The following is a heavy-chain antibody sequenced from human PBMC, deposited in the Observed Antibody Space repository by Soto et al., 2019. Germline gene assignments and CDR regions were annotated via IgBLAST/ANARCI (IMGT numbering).Heavy chain of an antibody. J-gene: IGHJ5*02. Sequence: ASVKVSCKASGYTFTSYGISWGRQAPGQGLEWMGWISTNNGNTNYAQKLQGRVTMTTDTSTSTAYMELRSLRSDDTAVYYCARAQYYYDSSGYKGWFDPWGQGTLVTVSS. CDR3: ARAQYYYDSSGYKGWFDP. CDR2: ISTNNGNT. D-gene: IGHD3-22*01. CDR1: GYTFTSYG. V-gene: IGHV1-18*04.